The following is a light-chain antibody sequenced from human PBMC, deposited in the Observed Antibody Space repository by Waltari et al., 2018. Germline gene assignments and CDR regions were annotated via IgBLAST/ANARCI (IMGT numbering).Light chain of an antibody. CDR1: QSISSY. V-gene: IGKV1-39*01. Sequence: DIQMTQSPSSLSASVGDRVTITCRASQSISSYLNWYQQKPGKAPKLLIYAASSLKRGVPSRFSGSGSGTDFTLTISSLQPEDVAVYYCQQYYNTQWTFGQGTKVEAK. CDR3: QQYYNTQWT. J-gene: IGKJ1*01. CDR2: AAS.